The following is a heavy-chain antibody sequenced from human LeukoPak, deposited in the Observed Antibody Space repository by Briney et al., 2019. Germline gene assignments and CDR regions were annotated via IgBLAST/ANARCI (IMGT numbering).Heavy chain of an antibody. CDR2: IIPIFGTA. Sequence: VASLKVSCKASGGTFSSYAISWVRQAPGQGLEWMGGIIPIFGTANYAQKFQGRVTITADESTSTAYMELSSLRSEDTAVYYCASCDCYSNYLFWYFDYWGQGTLVTVSS. J-gene: IGHJ4*02. D-gene: IGHD4-11*01. CDR3: ASCDCYSNYLFWYFDY. CDR1: GGTFSSYA. V-gene: IGHV1-69*13.